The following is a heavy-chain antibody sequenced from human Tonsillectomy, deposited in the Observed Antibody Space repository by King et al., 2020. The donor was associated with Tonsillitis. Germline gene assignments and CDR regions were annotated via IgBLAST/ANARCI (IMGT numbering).Heavy chain of an antibody. Sequence: VQLVESGAEVKKPGASVKVSCEASGYTFTGYYIHWVRQAPGQGLQWMGWIIPNSGATNYAQAFQGRVTLTRDTSISTAYMELSSLTSDDTAVYFCASGETLAARRGRNYLDSWGQGSLVTVSS. CDR3: ASGETLAARRGRNYLDS. CDR2: IIPNSGAT. V-gene: IGHV1-2*02. J-gene: IGHJ4*02. CDR1: GYTFTGYY. D-gene: IGHD6-6*01.